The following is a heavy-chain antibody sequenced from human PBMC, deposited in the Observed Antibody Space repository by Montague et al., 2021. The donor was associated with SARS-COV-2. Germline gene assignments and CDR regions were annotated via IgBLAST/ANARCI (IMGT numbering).Heavy chain of an antibody. CDR3: ARSTGHFDY. Sequence: SLRLSCAASGFTFSIYSMNWVRQAPGKGLEWVSYITGTSSLVHYADSVKGRFTISRDNAQNSLYLQMNSLRDEDTAVYYCARSTGHFDYWGPGTLVTVSS. D-gene: IGHD7-27*01. J-gene: IGHJ4*02. CDR1: GFTFSIYS. V-gene: IGHV3-48*02. CDR2: ITGTSSLV.